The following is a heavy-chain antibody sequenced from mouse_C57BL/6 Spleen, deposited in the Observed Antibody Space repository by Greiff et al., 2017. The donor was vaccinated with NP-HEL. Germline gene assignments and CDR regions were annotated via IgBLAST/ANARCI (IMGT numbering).Heavy chain of an antibody. Sequence: QVQLQQPGAELVKPGASVKLSCKASGYTFTSYWMQWVKQRPGQGLEWIGEIDPSDSYTNYNQKFKGKATLTVDTSSSTAYMQRSSLTSEDSAVYYCARFPRDYYGSSYGIDYAMDYWGQGTSVTVSS. D-gene: IGHD1-1*01. CDR2: IDPSDSYT. CDR1: GYTFTSYW. V-gene: IGHV1-50*01. CDR3: ARFPRDYYGSSYGIDYAMDY. J-gene: IGHJ4*01.